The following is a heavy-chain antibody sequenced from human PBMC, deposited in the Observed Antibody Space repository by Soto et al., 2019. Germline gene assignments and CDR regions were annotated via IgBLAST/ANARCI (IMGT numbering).Heavy chain of an antibody. CDR1: GFTFSSYS. J-gene: IGHJ6*02. CDR2: ISSSSSYI. V-gene: IGHV3-21*01. CDR3: AREILAGTPVVVPKYYYYYGMDV. Sequence: GGSLRLSCAASGFTFSSYSMNWVRQAPGKGLEWVSSISSSSSYIYYADSVKGRFTISRDNAKNSLYLQMNSLRAEDTAVYYCAREILAGTPVVVPKYYYYYGMDVWGQGTTVTVSS. D-gene: IGHD6-19*01.